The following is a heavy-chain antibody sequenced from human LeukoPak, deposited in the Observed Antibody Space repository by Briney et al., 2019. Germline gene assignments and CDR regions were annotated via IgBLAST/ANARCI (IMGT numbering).Heavy chain of an antibody. CDR2: IYYSGST. J-gene: IGHJ4*02. D-gene: IGHD2-21*01. CDR1: GGSISSSSYY. CDR3: ARGGYGDWANFDY. V-gene: IGHV4-39*07. Sequence: PSETLSLTCTVSGGSISSSSYYWGWIRQPPGKGLEWIGSIYYSGSTYYNPSLKSRVTISVDTSKNQFSLKLSSVTAADTAVYYCARGGYGDWANFDYWGQGTLVTVSS.